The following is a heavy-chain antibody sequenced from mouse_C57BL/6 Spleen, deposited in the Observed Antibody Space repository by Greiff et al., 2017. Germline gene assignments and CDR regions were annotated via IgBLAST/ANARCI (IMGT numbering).Heavy chain of an antibody. V-gene: IGHV1-82*01. CDR1: GYAFSSSW. Sequence: VQGVESGPELVKPGASVKISCKASGYAFSSSWMNWVKQRPGKGLEWIGRIYPGDGDTNYNGKFKGKATLTADKSSSTAYMQLSSLTSEDSAVYFCARWDYYGSSYGYFDYWGQGTTLTVSS. CDR2: IYPGDGDT. CDR3: ARWDYYGSSYGYFDY. J-gene: IGHJ2*01. D-gene: IGHD1-1*01.